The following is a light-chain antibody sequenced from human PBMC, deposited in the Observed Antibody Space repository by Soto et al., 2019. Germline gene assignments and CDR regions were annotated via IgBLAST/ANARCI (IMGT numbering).Light chain of an antibody. CDR3: CSYAGRYSWV. Sequence: QSALTQPRSVSGSPGQSVTISCTGTSSDVGNYNYVSWYQQHPGKAPKLMICDVTERPSGVPDRFSGSKSGNTASLTISGLQAEDEADYFCCSYAGRYSWVFGGGTKVTVL. J-gene: IGLJ3*02. V-gene: IGLV2-11*01. CDR1: SSDVGNYNY. CDR2: DVT.